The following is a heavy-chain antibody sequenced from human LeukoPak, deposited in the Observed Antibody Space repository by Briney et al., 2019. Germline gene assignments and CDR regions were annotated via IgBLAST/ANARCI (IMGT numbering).Heavy chain of an antibody. J-gene: IGHJ5*01. CDR2: NNYSGRT. Sequence: SETLSLTCSVSGDCISSSPEHWGWIRQPPGKGLEYFGGNNYSGRTYYDPSLKGRVPISVDTSKNQCSLKVPSMTAEDSAVYYCSRLFVTGVDGRGWFHSWGQGTLVSVCS. CDR3: SRLFVTGVDGRGWFHS. D-gene: IGHD1-14*01. V-gene: IGHV4-39*01. CDR1: GDCISSSPEH.